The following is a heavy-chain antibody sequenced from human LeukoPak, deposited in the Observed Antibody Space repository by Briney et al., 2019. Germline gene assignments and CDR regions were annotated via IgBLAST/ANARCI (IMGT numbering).Heavy chain of an antibody. D-gene: IGHD6-13*01. CDR3: AKDRSPAAPHNYYGMDV. J-gene: IGHJ6*02. CDR2: MSYDGSNE. CDR1: GFTFSRSG. V-gene: IGHV3-30*18. Sequence: PGGSLRLSCVASGFTFSRSGMHWVRQAPGKGLEWVAVMSYDGSNEYYADSVKGRFTISRDNSKRMLYLQMNNLRAEDTAIYYCAKDRSPAAPHNYYGMDVWGQGATVTVSS.